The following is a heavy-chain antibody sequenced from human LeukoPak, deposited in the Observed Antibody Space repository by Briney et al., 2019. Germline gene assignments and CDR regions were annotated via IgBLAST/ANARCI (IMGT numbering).Heavy chain of an antibody. V-gene: IGHV3-48*01. CDR1: GFVFSSYS. J-gene: IGHJ4*02. D-gene: IGHD4-23*01. Sequence: GGSLRLSCAAPGFVFSSYSMNWVRQAPGKGLEWVSFLIVGNGNQHYADSVKGRFTISRDDAKNSLYLQMNSLRAEDTAVYYCARDRNGGSFDYWGQGTLVTVSS. CDR2: LIVGNGNQ. CDR3: ARDRNGGSFDY.